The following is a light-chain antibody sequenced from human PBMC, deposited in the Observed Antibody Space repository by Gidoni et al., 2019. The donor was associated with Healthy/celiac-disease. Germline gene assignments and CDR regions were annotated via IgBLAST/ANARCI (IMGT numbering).Light chain of an antibody. CDR3: QQYSSTPPT. CDR1: QSVFYSSNNKNY. CDR2: WAS. V-gene: IGKV4-1*01. J-gene: IGKJ4*01. Sequence: DIVMTQSPDSLAVSLGERAPINCKSSQSVFYSSNNKNYLAWYQQKPGQPPKLLIYWASTRESGVPDRFSGSGSGTDFTLTISSLQAEDVAVYYCQQYSSTPPTFGGGTKVEIK.